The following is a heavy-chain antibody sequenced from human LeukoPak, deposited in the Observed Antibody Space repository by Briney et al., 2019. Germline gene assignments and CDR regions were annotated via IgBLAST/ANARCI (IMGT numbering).Heavy chain of an antibody. J-gene: IGHJ4*02. CDR2: IYHSGST. V-gene: IGHV4-38-2*02. CDR3: ARYLPRGWQLDY. Sequence: SETLSLTCTVSGYSISSGYYWGWIRQPPGKGLEWIGSIYHSGSTYYNPSLKSRVTISVDTSKNQFSLKLSSVTAADTALYYCARYLPRGWQLDYWGQGTLVTVSS. D-gene: IGHD6-19*01. CDR1: GYSISSGYY.